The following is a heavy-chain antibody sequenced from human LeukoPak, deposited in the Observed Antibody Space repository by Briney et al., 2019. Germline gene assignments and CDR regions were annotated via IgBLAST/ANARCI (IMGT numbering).Heavy chain of an antibody. V-gene: IGHV3-30-3*01. CDR3: ARMAAAGEDNWFDP. CDR2: ISYDGSNK. Sequence: GRSLRLSCAASGFTFSSYAMHWVRQAPGKGLEWVAVISYDGSNKYYADSVKGRFTISRDNSKNTLYLQMNSLRAEDAAVYHCARMAAAGEDNWFDPWGQGTLVTVSS. D-gene: IGHD6-13*01. CDR1: GFTFSSYA. J-gene: IGHJ5*02.